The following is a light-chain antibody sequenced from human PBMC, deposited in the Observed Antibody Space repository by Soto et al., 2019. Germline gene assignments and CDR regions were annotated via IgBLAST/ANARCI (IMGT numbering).Light chain of an antibody. V-gene: IGKV3-15*01. CDR1: QSVSSN. CDR3: QQSNNWPPWT. J-gene: IGKJ1*01. Sequence: EIVMTQSPATLSVSPGERATLSCRASQSVSSNLAWYQQKPGQAPTLLIYGASTRATGITARFSGSGSGTEFTLTISSLHSEDFAVYYCQQSNNWPPWTFGQGTKLEIK. CDR2: GAS.